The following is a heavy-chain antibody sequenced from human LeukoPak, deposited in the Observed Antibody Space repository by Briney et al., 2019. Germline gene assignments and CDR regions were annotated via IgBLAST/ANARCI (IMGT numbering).Heavy chain of an antibody. V-gene: IGHV4-61*02. CDR3: ARGYSTWSLDY. Sequence: SETLSLTCTVSGGSISSGSYYWSWIRRPAGKGLEWIGRIYTSGSTNYNPSLKSRVTISIDTSKIQFSLELSSVTSADTAVYYCARGYSTWSLDYWGQGTLVTVSS. CDR1: GGSISSGSYY. CDR2: IYTSGST. D-gene: IGHD6-13*01. J-gene: IGHJ4*02.